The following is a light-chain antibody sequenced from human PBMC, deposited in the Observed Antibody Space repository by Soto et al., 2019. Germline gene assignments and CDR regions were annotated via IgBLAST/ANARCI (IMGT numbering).Light chain of an antibody. V-gene: IGLV2-14*01. CDR3: SSYTTSSTVV. J-gene: IGLJ3*02. CDR2: EVS. Sequence: QSVLTQPASVSGSPGQSITISCTGTSSDVGNYDFVSWYQQHPGEAPKLMIFEVSNRPSGVSHRFSGSKSGNTASLTISGLQAEDEGDYYCSSYTTSSTVVFGGGTKLTVL. CDR1: SSDVGNYDF.